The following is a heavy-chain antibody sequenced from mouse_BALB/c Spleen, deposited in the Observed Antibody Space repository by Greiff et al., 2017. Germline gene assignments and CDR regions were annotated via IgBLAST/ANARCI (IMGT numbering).Heavy chain of an antibody. CDR1: GYAFSSYW. V-gene: IGHV1-80*01. Sequence: VQLQQSGAELVRPGSSVKISCKASGYAFSSYWMNWVKQRPGQGLEWIGQIYPGDGDTNYNGKFKGKATLTADKSSSTAYMQLSSLTSEDSAVYFCARLGITVYAMDYWGQGTSVTVSS. D-gene: IGHD2-4*01. CDR3: ARLGITVYAMDY. J-gene: IGHJ4*01. CDR2: IYPGDGDT.